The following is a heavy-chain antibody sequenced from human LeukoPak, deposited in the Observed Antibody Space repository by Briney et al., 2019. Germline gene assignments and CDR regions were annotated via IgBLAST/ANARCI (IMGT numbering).Heavy chain of an antibody. J-gene: IGHJ4*02. CDR1: GFTFSSHA. V-gene: IGHV3-30*04. CDR2: ISTDGNNE. D-gene: IGHD6-19*01. CDR3: AKDQIGWAPGYVSGPLDQ. Sequence: GGSLRLSCAASGFTFSSHAMHWVRQAPSKGLEWVAVISTDGNNEYYANSVKGRFTISRDNSKNTVYLQMTSLRTEDTAVYYCAKDQIGWAPGYVSGPLDQWGQGTLVTVSS.